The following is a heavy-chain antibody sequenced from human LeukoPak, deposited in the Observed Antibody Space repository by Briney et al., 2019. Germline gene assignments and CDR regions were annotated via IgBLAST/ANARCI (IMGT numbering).Heavy chain of an antibody. J-gene: IGHJ6*02. CDR1: GFSFSNYD. Sequence: PGGSLRLSCAASGFSFSNYDMHWVRQAPGKGLEWVAVIWYDGSNKYYADSVKGRFTISRDNSKNTLYLQMNSLRVEDTAVFYCAKDSGNYTYFYYGMDVWGQGTTVTVSS. CDR2: IWYDGSNK. V-gene: IGHV3-33*06. D-gene: IGHD1-26*01. CDR3: AKDSGNYTYFYYGMDV.